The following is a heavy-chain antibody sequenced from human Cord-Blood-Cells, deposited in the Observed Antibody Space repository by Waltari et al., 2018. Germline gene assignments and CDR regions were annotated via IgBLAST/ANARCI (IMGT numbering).Heavy chain of an antibody. Sequence: QLQLQESGPGLVKPSETLSLTCTVSGGSISSSSYYWGWIRQPPGKGLEWIGCIYYSGSTDYPPSPKTRMPISGEPAKNQVSLKLGSVTAADTAVYYCARGGVYSSSCFDYWGQGTLVTVSS. CDR2: IYYSGST. V-gene: IGHV4-39*01. CDR3: ARGGVYSSSCFDY. J-gene: IGHJ4*02. D-gene: IGHD6-6*01. CDR1: GGSISSSSYY.